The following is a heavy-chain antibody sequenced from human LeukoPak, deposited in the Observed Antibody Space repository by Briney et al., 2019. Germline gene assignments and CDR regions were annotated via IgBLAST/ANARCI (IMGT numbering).Heavy chain of an antibody. D-gene: IGHD2-2*01. J-gene: IGHJ6*03. Sequence: ASVKVSCKASGYTFSGYYMHWVRRAPGQGLEWMGRINPDSGGTNYAQKFQGRVTMTRDTSISTAYMELRRLRSDDTAVYYCARGGGYCSSTSCYLYHMDVWGKGTTVTVSS. CDR2: INPDSGGT. V-gene: IGHV1-2*06. CDR3: ARGGGYCSSTSCYLYHMDV. CDR1: GYTFSGYY.